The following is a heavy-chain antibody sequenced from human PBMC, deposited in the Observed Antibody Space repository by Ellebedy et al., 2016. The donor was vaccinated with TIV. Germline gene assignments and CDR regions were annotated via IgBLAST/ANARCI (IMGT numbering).Heavy chain of an antibody. Sequence: GESLKISCAASGFTFSDYYMNWIRQAPGKGLEWVSYISSSANTVYYADSVKGRFTISRDSAKNSLYLQMNSLRAEETAVYYCARGFEYGMDVWGQGTTVTVSS. CDR3: ARGFEYGMDV. J-gene: IGHJ6*02. CDR1: GFTFSDYY. CDR2: ISSSANTV. V-gene: IGHV3-11*04. D-gene: IGHD3-10*01.